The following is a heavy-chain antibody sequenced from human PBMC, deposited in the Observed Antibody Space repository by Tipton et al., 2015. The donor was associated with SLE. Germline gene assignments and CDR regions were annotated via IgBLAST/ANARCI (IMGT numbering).Heavy chain of an antibody. Sequence: LRLSCAASGFTFSTSAMHWVRQAPGKGLEWVAVIWYDGSNKFYADSVKGRFTISRDNSKNTVSLQMNSLRVEDTAVYFCARGRGGEFLDYWGQGTLVTVSS. J-gene: IGHJ4*02. V-gene: IGHV3-33*01. CDR2: IWYDGSNK. CDR1: GFTFSTSA. CDR3: ARGRGGEFLDY. D-gene: IGHD3-16*01.